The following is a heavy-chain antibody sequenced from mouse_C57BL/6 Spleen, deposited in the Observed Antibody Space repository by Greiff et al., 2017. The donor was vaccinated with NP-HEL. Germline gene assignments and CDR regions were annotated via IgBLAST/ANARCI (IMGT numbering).Heavy chain of an antibody. V-gene: IGHV1-82*01. Sequence: VQLQQSGPELVKPGASVKISCKASGYAFSSSWMNWVKQRPGKGLEWIGRIYPGDGDTNYNGKFKGKATLTADKSSSTAYMQLSSLTSEDSAVYVCARRGTNYFDYWGQGTTLTVSS. CDR3: ARRGTNYFDY. J-gene: IGHJ2*01. CDR2: IYPGDGDT. CDR1: GYAFSSSW. D-gene: IGHD3-3*01.